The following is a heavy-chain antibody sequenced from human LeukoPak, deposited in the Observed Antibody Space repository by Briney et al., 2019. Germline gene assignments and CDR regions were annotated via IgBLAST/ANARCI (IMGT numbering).Heavy chain of an antibody. CDR2: IVPIFGTA. D-gene: IGHD5-12*01. CDR1: GGTFSSYA. Sequence: ASVKVSCKASGGTFSSYAISWVRQAPGQGLEWMGGIVPIFGTANYAQKFQGRVTITTDESTSTAYMGLSSLRSEDTAVYYCARGGEKHNWFDPWGQGTLVTVSS. V-gene: IGHV1-69*05. CDR3: ARGGEKHNWFDP. J-gene: IGHJ5*02.